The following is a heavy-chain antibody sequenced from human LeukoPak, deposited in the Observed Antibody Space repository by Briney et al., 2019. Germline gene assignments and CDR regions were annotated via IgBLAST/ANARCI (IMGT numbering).Heavy chain of an antibody. CDR1: GGTFSSYA. J-gene: IGHJ6*03. Sequence: GASVKVSCKASGGTFSSYAISWVRQAPGQGLEWMGIINPSGGSTSYAQKFQGRVTMTRDMSTSTVYMELSSLRSEDTAVYYCASSPWDYGDLYYYYYYMDVWGKGTTVTVSS. V-gene: IGHV1-46*01. CDR2: INPSGGST. CDR3: ASSPWDYGDLYYYYYYMDV. D-gene: IGHD4-17*01.